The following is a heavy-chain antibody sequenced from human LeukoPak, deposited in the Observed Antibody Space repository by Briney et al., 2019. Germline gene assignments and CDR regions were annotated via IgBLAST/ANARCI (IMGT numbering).Heavy chain of an antibody. CDR3: ARLKSGIAAAGDDAFDI. CDR2: IYYSGST. CDR1: GGSISSSSYY. D-gene: IGHD6-13*01. Sequence: SETLSLTCTVSGGSISSSSYYWGWIRQPPGKGLEWFGSIYYSGSTYYNPSLKSRVTISVDTSKNQFSLKLSSVTAADTAVYYCARLKSGIAAAGDDAFDIWGQGTMVTVSS. V-gene: IGHV4-39*01. J-gene: IGHJ3*02.